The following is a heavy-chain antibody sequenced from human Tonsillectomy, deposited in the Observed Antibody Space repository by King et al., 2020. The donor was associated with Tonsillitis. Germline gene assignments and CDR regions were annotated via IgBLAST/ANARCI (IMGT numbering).Heavy chain of an antibody. Sequence: QLQESGPGLVKPSQTLSLTCTVSCGSINSGGYTLGWVRQPARRGLEWIGGMDTSGSANYNPSLKNRATLSVDTSKNQFSLKLSSVTAADTAIYYCASRASTDYWGQGVLVTVSS. CDR1: CGSINSGGYT. J-gene: IGHJ4*02. V-gene: IGHV4-61*02. D-gene: IGHD2-21*01. CDR2: MDTSGSA. CDR3: ASRASTDY.